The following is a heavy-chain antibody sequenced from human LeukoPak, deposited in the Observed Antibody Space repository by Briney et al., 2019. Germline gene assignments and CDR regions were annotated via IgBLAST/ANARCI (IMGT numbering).Heavy chain of an antibody. V-gene: IGHV4-38-2*01. Sequence: SETLSLTCAVSGDSINSGYYWCWIRQTPAKGREWIRYIFHSGSPYHNPSLKGRVTISLDTSKTQFPLRLRSVTAADTATYFCARATVRPHYSDYWGAGPLVTLSS. CDR2: IFHSGSP. D-gene: IGHD4-11*01. J-gene: IGHJ4*02. CDR1: GDSINSGYY. CDR3: ARATVRPHYSDY.